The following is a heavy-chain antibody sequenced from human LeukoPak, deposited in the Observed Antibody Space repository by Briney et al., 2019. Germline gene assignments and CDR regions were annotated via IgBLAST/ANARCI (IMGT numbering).Heavy chain of an antibody. CDR2: ISYDGSNK. CDR1: GFTFSSYG. Sequence: GGSLRLSCAASGFTFSSYGMHWVRQAPGKGLEWVAVISYDGSNKYYADSVKGRFTISRDNSKNTLYLQMNSLRAEDTAVYYCAKGSSWYAQDYFDYWGQGTLVTVSS. CDR3: AKGSSWYAQDYFDY. D-gene: IGHD6-13*01. J-gene: IGHJ4*02. V-gene: IGHV3-30*18.